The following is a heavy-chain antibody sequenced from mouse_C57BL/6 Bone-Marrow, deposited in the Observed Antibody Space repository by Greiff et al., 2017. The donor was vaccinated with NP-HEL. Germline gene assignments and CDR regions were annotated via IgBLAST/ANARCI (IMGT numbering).Heavy chain of an antibody. Sequence: QVQLQQPGAELVKPGASVKLSCKASGYTFTSYWMHWVKQRPGRGLEWIGRIDPNSGGTKYNEKFKSKATLTVDKPSSTAYMQLSSLTSEDSAVYSCARWGSIATGVAPLAYWGQGTPVTVSA. V-gene: IGHV1-72*01. D-gene: IGHD1-1*01. CDR2: IDPNSGGT. CDR1: GYTFTSYW. CDR3: ARWGSIATGVAPLAY. J-gene: IGHJ3*01.